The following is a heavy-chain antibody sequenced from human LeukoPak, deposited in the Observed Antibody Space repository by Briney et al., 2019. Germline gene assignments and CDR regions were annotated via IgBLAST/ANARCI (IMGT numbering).Heavy chain of an antibody. V-gene: IGHV3-11*01. CDR2: ISGSGTDT. D-gene: IGHD5-18*01. Sequence: GGSLRLSCAASGLRFSGQYMIWIRQAPGKGLEWVAFISGSGTDTFYADSVKGRFFISKDNTRDSLSLQMTSLSAEDTAMYYCARDTGALVTHFDYWGQGTLVTVSS. J-gene: IGHJ4*02. CDR1: GLRFSGQY. CDR3: ARDTGALVTHFDY.